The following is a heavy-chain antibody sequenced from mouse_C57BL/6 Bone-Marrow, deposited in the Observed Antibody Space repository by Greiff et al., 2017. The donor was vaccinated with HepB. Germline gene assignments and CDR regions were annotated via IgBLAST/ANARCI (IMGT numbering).Heavy chain of an antibody. Sequence: QVQLQQSGAELARPGASVKLSCKASGYTFTSYGISWVKQRTGQGLEWIGEIYPRSGNTYYNEKFKGKATLIADKSSSTAYMELRSLTSEDSAVYFCARPYYYSNTWFAYWGQGTLVTVSA. CDR2: IYPRSGNT. CDR1: GYTFTSYG. D-gene: IGHD2-5*01. V-gene: IGHV1-81*01. CDR3: ARPYYYSNTWFAY. J-gene: IGHJ3*01.